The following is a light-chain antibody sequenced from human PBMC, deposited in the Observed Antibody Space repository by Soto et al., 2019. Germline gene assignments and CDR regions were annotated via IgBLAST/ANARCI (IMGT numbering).Light chain of an antibody. J-gene: IGKJ1*01. CDR1: QSVSSN. CDR3: QQYGSSPPWA. V-gene: IGKV3-20*01. Sequence: EIVMTQSPATLSVSPGERATLSCRASQSVSSNLAWYQQKPGQAPRLLIYGASSRATGIPDRFSGSGSGTDFTLTISRLEPKDFAVYYCQQYGSSPPWAFGQGTKVDI. CDR2: GAS.